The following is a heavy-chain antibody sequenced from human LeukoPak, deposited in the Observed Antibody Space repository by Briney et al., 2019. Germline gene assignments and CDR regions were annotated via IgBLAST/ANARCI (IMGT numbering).Heavy chain of an antibody. CDR3: ARDRAAMDAFDY. Sequence: PSETLSLTCAVSGASISGSGYYWGWIRQPPGKGLEWIGSIYHSGSTYYNPSLKSRVTISVDTSKNQFSLKLSSVTAADTAVYYCARDRAAMDAFDYWGQGTLVTVSS. CDR2: IYHSGST. D-gene: IGHD5-18*01. J-gene: IGHJ4*02. V-gene: IGHV4-39*07. CDR1: GASISGSGYY.